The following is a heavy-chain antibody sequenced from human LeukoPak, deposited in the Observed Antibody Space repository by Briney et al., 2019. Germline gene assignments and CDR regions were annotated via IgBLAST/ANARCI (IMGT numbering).Heavy chain of an antibody. Sequence: GASVKVSCKTSGYSFIDYYIHWVRQAPGQGLEWMGWINPNSGGTNYAQRFQGRVTMTRDTSIGTAYMELSRLRSDDTAVYYCARYSRNSSGWYTGDYWGQGTLVTVSS. D-gene: IGHD6-19*01. V-gene: IGHV1-2*02. CDR3: ARYSRNSSGWYTGDY. CDR2: INPNSGGT. CDR1: GYSFIDYY. J-gene: IGHJ4*02.